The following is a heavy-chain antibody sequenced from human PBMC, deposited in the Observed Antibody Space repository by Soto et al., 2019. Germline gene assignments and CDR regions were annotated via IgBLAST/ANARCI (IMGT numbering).Heavy chain of an antibody. D-gene: IGHD1-26*01. V-gene: IGHV1-69*13. Sequence: ASVKVSCKASGGTFSSYAISWVRQAPGQGLEWMGGIIPIFGTANYAQKFQGRVTITADESTSTAYMELSSLRSEDTAVYYCGSHKHSWEGGTASVDYGGQGGLV. CDR2: IIPIFGTA. CDR3: GSHKHSWEGGTASVDY. CDR1: GGTFSSYA. J-gene: IGHJ4*02.